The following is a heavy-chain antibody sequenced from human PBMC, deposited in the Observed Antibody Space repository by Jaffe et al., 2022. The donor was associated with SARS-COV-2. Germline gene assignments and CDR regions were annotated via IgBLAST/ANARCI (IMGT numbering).Heavy chain of an antibody. CDR2: ISYDGSNK. CDR1: GFTFSSYA. V-gene: IGHV3-30-3*01. CDR3: ARGDSNYDYYYYGMDV. J-gene: IGHJ6*02. Sequence: QVQLVESGGGVVQPGRSLRLSCAASGFTFSSYAMHWVRQAPGKGLEWVAVISYDGSNKYYADSVKGRFTISRDNSKNTLYLQMNSLRAEDTAVYYCARGDSNYDYYYYGMDVWGQGTTVTVSS. D-gene: IGHD4-4*01.